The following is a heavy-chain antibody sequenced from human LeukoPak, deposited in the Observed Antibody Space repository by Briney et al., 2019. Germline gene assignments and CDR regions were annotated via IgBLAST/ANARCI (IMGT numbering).Heavy chain of an antibody. D-gene: IGHD3-9*01. Sequence: ASVKVSCKTSGYTFSSYGINWVRQAPGQGLEWMGWISAYNGHTDHAQKLQGRLTMTTDTSTTTAYMELMSLRSDDTAVYYCARDYYDILTGYQYNWFGPWGQGTLVTVSS. CDR1: GYTFSSYG. CDR2: ISAYNGHT. V-gene: IGHV1-18*04. J-gene: IGHJ5*01. CDR3: ARDYYDILTGYQYNWFGP.